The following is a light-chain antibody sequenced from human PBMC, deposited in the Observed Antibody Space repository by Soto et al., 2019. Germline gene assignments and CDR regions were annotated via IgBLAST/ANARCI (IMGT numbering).Light chain of an antibody. J-gene: IGKJ1*01. V-gene: IGKV3-20*01. CDR1: ESVSSN. CDR2: GAY. Sequence: IVMTQSPATLSVSPGERPAFFRSASESVSSNLAWYQQKPGQAPRLLIYGAYSRATGIPDRFSGSGSGTDFTLTISRLEPEDFAVYYCQQYGSSPTWTFGQGTKVDIK. CDR3: QQYGSSPTWT.